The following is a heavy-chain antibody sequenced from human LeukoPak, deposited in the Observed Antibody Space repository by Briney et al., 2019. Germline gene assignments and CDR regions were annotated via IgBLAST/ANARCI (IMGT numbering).Heavy chain of an antibody. V-gene: IGHV1-69*05. Sequence: ASVKVSCKASGGTFSSYAISWVRQAPGQGLEWMGGNIPIFGTANYAQKFQGRVTITTDESTGTAYMELSSLRSEDTAVYYCARGYDTPTTYYFDYWGQGTLVTVSS. CDR1: GGTFSSYA. J-gene: IGHJ4*02. D-gene: IGHD5-12*01. CDR2: NIPIFGTA. CDR3: ARGYDTPTTYYFDY.